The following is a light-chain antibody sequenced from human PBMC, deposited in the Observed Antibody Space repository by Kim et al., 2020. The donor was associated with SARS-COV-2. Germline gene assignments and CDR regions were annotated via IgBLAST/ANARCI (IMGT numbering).Light chain of an antibody. V-gene: IGLV2-14*03. Sequence: QSALTQPASVSGSPGQSITISCTGTSSDVGGYNYVSWYRQHPGKAPKLMIYDVNNRPSGVSNRFSGSKSGNTASLTISGLQAEDEADYYCSSYTTSSTLFGGGTKLTVL. CDR2: DVN. J-gene: IGLJ3*02. CDR3: SSYTTSSTL. CDR1: SSDVGGYNY.